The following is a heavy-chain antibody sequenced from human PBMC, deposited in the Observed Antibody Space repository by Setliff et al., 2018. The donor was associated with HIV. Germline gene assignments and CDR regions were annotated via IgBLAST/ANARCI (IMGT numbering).Heavy chain of an antibody. CDR2: VYYSGST. D-gene: IGHD4-17*01. Sequence: PSETLSLTCTVSGGSITSSSYYWGWIRQPPGKGLEWIGSVYYSGSTYYNPSLKSRISISVDMSKNHFSLKLSSVTATDTAVYYCARRDYGGAFDYWGQGTLVIVSS. J-gene: IGHJ4*02. V-gene: IGHV4-39*02. CDR1: GGSITSSSYY. CDR3: ARRDYGGAFDY.